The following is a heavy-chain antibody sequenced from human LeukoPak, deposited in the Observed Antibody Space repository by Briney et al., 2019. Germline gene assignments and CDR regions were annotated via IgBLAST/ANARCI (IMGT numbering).Heavy chain of an antibody. CDR1: GFTFSRYW. D-gene: IGHD1-26*01. V-gene: IGHV3-74*01. Sequence: GVSLILSCAASGFTFSRYWMHCVRQAPGKGLVCVSRITSDGSNTSYADSVRGRFTISRDNAKNTVYLQMNSLTAEDTAVYYCARDLTGAVFDFWGQGTLVTVSS. CDR2: ITSDGSNT. J-gene: IGHJ4*02. CDR3: ARDLTGAVFDF.